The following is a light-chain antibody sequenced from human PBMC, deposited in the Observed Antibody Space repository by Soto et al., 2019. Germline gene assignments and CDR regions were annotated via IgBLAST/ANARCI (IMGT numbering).Light chain of an antibody. CDR3: LQYYHYRT. Sequence: DIQMTQSPSTLSASVGDRVTITCRASQSINSLLAWFQQKPGKAPEILIYKASSLESGVPSRFSGSGSGTEFTLTTSRLQNDDPATSYYLQYYHYRTFGQGTKVDI. CDR1: QSINSL. J-gene: IGKJ1*01. V-gene: IGKV1-5*03. CDR2: KAS.